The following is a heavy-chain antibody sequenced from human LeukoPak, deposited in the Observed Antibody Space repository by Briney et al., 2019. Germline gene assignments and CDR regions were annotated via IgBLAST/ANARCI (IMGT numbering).Heavy chain of an antibody. CDR3: AIGSGSYYGAQFDY. CDR1: GFTFTSSA. D-gene: IGHD1-26*01. V-gene: IGHV1-58*02. J-gene: IGHJ4*02. Sequence: SVKVSCKASGFTFTSSAMQWVRQARGQRLEWIGWIVVGSGNTNYAQKFQERVTITRDMSTSTAYMELSSLRSEDTAVYYCAIGSGSYYGAQFDYWGQGTLVTVSS. CDR2: IVVGSGNT.